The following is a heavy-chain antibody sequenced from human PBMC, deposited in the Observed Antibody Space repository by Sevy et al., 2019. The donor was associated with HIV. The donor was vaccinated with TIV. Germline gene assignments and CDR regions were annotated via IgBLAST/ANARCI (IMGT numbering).Heavy chain of an antibody. Sequence: GVSLRLSCAASGFMFSSYSVHWVRQAPGKGLEWVAVISYAGSNKYYADSVKGRFTISRDNSKNTLYLQMNSLRAEDTAVYYCARDVAFTTEYSYGMDVWGQGTTVTVSS. D-gene: IGHD4-17*01. J-gene: IGHJ6*02. V-gene: IGHV3-30-3*01. CDR1: GFMFSSYS. CDR2: ISYAGSNK. CDR3: ARDVAFTTEYSYGMDV.